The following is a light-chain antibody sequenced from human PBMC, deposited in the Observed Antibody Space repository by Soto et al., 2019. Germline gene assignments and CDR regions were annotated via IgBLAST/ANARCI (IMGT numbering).Light chain of an antibody. J-gene: IGKJ1*01. Sequence: AIRMTQSPSSFSASTGDRVTITCRASQDINRYLAWYQQKPGKAPMLLIYAASTLQSGVSSRFSGSGSGTDFTLTISRLQSEDFATYYCQQYYNLWTFGQGTKVDIK. CDR3: QQYYNLWT. CDR2: AAS. CDR1: QDINRY. V-gene: IGKV1-8*01.